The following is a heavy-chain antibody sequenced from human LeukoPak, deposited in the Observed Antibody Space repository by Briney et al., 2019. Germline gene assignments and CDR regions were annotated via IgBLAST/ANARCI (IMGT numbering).Heavy chain of an antibody. D-gene: IGHD2-2*01. V-gene: IGHV3-21*01. CDR2: ISSSSSYI. CDR3: ARGLRPIVVVPAALGPRRFGGNWFDP. CDR1: GFTFSSYS. Sequence: GGSLRLSCAASGFTFSSYSMNWVRQAPGKGLEWVSSISSSSSYIYYADSVKGRFTISRDNAKNSLYLQMNSLRAEDTAVYCCARGLRPIVVVPAALGPRRFGGNWFDPWGQGTLVTVSS. J-gene: IGHJ5*02.